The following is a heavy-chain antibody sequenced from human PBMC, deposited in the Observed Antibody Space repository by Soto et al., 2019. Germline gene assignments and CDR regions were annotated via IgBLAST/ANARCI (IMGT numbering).Heavy chain of an antibody. J-gene: IGHJ6*02. CDR3: AREGYGSGSYYTYYYYGMDV. V-gene: IGHV3-33*01. CDR1: GFTFSSYG. CDR2: IWYDGSNK. Sequence: QVQLVESGGGVVQPGRSLRLSCAASGFTFSSYGMHWVRQAPGKGLEWVALIWYDGSNKNYADSVKGRFTISRDDSKNTLYLQMNSLRAEDTAVYYCAREGYGSGSYYTYYYYGMDVWGQGTTVTVSS. D-gene: IGHD3-10*01.